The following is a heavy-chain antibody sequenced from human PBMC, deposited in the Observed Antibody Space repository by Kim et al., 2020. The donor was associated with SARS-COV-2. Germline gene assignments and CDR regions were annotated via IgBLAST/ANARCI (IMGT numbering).Heavy chain of an antibody. D-gene: IGHD4-17*01. V-gene: IGHV3-33*01. CDR3: ARQYTVTTLAYYYYYYGMDV. Sequence: GGSLRLSCAASGFTFSSYGMHWVRQAPGKGLEWVAVIWYDGSNKYYADSVKGRFTISRDNSKNTLYLQMNSLRAEDTAVYYCARQYTVTTLAYYYYYYGMDVWGQGTTVTVSS. CDR2: IWYDGSNK. J-gene: IGHJ6*02. CDR1: GFTFSSYG.